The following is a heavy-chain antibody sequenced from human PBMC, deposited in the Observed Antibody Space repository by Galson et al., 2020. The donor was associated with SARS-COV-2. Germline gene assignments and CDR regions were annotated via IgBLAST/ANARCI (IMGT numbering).Heavy chain of an antibody. J-gene: IGHJ4*02. V-gene: IGHV3-21*01. D-gene: IGHD5-12*01. CDR1: GFTFSSYS. Sequence: GGSLRLSCAASGFTFSSYSMNWVRQAPGKGLEWVSSISSSSSYIYYADSVKGRFTISRDNAKNSLYLQMNSLRAEDTAVYYCARVMATITATYFDYWGQGTLVTVSS. CDR2: ISSSSSYI. CDR3: ARVMATITATYFDY.